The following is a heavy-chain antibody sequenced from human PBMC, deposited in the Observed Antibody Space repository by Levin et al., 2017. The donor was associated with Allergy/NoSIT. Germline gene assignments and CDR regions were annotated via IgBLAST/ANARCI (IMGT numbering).Heavy chain of an antibody. Sequence: SYAASGFTFSSYSMNWVRQAPGKGLEWVSSISSSSSYIYYADSVKGRFTISRDNAKNSLYLQMNSLRAEDTAVYYCANNYYDSSGYYWTGYGMDVWGQGTTVTVSS. CDR3: ANNYYDSSGYYWTGYGMDV. CDR1: GFTFSSYS. D-gene: IGHD3-22*01. CDR2: ISSSSSYI. V-gene: IGHV3-21*01. J-gene: IGHJ6*02.